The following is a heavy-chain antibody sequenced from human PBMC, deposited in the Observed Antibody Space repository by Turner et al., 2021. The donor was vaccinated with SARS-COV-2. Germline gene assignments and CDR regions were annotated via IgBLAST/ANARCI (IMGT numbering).Heavy chain of an antibody. V-gene: IGHV4-39*01. CDR2: IYYSGRT. Sequence: LQLLESVPRLVKPSETLSLTCPVSGGSTSSSTYYWGWIREPPWKGLEWSRNIYYSGRTYYNPSLQSRVTITEDTSKTQFSLKLSFGTAENTAVYYSARLMDTAMDDYGMDVWGQGTTVTVSS. CDR3: ARLMDTAMDDYGMDV. J-gene: IGHJ6*02. CDR1: GGSTSSSTYY. D-gene: IGHD5-18*01.